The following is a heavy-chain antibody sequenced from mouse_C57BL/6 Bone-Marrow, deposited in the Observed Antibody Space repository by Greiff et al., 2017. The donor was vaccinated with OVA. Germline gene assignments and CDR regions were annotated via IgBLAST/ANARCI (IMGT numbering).Heavy chain of an antibody. CDR2: IDPENGDT. J-gene: IGHJ3*01. V-gene: IGHV14-4*01. CDR3: TTTMIRAWFAY. D-gene: IGHD2-4*01. Sequence: EVKLQESGAELVRPGASVKLSCTASGFNIKDDYMHWVKQRPEQGLEWIGWIDPENGDTEYASKFQGKATITADTSSNTAYLQLSSLTSEDTAVYYCTTTMIRAWFAYWGQGTLVTVSA. CDR1: GFNIKDDY.